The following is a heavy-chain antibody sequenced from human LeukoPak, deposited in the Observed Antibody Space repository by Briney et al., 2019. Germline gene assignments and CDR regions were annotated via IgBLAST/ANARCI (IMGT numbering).Heavy chain of an antibody. J-gene: IGHJ4*02. CDR3: ATHYYDSSGYYYPFDS. D-gene: IGHD3-22*01. V-gene: IGHV3-74*01. Sequence: GGSLRLSCLASGLTFNTYWMHWVRHVPGKGPVWVSRINPDGSTTNYADSVKGRFTISRDNAKNTLYLQMNSLRAEDTAVYYCATHYYDSSGYYYPFDSWGQGTLVTVSS. CDR1: GLTFNTYW. CDR2: INPDGSTT.